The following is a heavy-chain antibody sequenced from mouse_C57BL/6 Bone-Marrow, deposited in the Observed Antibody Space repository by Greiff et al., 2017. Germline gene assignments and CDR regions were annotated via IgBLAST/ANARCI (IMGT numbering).Heavy chain of an antibody. CDR1: GYTFTDYY. V-gene: IGHV1-19*01. CDR3: ALAATVVAPYFDY. D-gene: IGHD1-1*01. CDR2: INPYNGGT. J-gene: IGHJ2*01. Sequence: VQLQQSGPVLVKPGASVKMSCKASGYTFTDYYMNWVKQSHGKSLEWIGVINPYNGGTSYNQKFKGKATLTVDKSSSTAYMELNSLTSEDSAVYYCALAATVVAPYFDYWGQGTTLTVSS.